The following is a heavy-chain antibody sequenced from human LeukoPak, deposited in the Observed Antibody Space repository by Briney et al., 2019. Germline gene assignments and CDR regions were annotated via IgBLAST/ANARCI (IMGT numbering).Heavy chain of an antibody. V-gene: IGHV3-7*01. D-gene: IGHD5-12*01. CDR3: ARWDIRGTAHLLHY. Sequence: PGGSLRLSCAASGFSLSSHWMSWVRQAPGKGLEGVAHINQDGSARYYVDSVKGRFTTSRDNAKNAMYLQMNSLRPEDTAVYYCARWDIRGTAHLLHYWRQGTLVTVSS. CDR1: GFSLSSHW. CDR2: INQDGSAR. J-gene: IGHJ4*02.